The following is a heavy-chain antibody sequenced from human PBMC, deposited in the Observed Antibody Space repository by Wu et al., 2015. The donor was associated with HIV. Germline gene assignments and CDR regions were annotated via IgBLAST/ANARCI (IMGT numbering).Heavy chain of an antibody. Sequence: QVQVVQSGAEVKKPGASVKVSCKSSGYTFTDFYIHWVRQAPGQGLEWMGWIKPSNGLINYAQKFQGRVTMTRDTSINTAYMELSRLRTDDTAVYYCARNVENWGQGTLVTVSS. CDR3: ARNVEN. CDR1: GYTFTDFY. D-gene: IGHD1-1*01. J-gene: IGHJ4*02. V-gene: IGHV1-2*02. CDR2: IKPSNGLI.